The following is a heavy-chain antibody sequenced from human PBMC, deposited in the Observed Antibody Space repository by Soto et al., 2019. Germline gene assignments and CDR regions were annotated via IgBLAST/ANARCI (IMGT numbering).Heavy chain of an antibody. Sequence: GGSLRLSCAASGFTFSSYAMSWVRQAPGKGLEWVSAISGSGGSTYYADSVKGRFTISRDNSKNTLYLQMNSLRAEDTAVYYCAKSLGYCTNGVCRPTDAFDIWGQGTMVTVSS. V-gene: IGHV3-23*01. CDR2: ISGSGGST. CDR1: GFTFSSYA. CDR3: AKSLGYCTNGVCRPTDAFDI. J-gene: IGHJ3*02. D-gene: IGHD2-8*01.